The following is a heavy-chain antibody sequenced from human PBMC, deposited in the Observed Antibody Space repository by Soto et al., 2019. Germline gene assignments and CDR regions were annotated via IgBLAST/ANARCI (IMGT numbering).Heavy chain of an antibody. CDR3: ARDHRWGYVYGDSGDS. D-gene: IGHD4-17*01. Sequence: GGSLRLSCTASAFTFSTYTMHWVRQAPGKGLEWVSSISSSSSYIYYADKLKGRFTISRDNAKNSLYLQMNSLRAEDTAFYYCARDHRWGYVYGDSGDSWGHGTLVTVSS. CDR2: ISSSSSYI. V-gene: IGHV3-21*01. CDR1: AFTFSTYT. J-gene: IGHJ5*01.